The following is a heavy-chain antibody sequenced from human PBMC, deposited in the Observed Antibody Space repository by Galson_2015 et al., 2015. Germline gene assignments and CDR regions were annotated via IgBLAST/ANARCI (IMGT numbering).Heavy chain of an antibody. CDR2: ISGGGGST. Sequence: SLRLSCAASGFTFSSYAMSWVRQAPGKGLEWVSAISGGGGSTYYADSVKGRFTISRDNSKNTLYLRMNSLRAEDTAVYYCAKDFTAYCSSTSCLNWFDPWGQGTLVTVSS. V-gene: IGHV3-23*01. J-gene: IGHJ5*02. CDR3: AKDFTAYCSSTSCLNWFDP. CDR1: GFTFSSYA. D-gene: IGHD2-2*01.